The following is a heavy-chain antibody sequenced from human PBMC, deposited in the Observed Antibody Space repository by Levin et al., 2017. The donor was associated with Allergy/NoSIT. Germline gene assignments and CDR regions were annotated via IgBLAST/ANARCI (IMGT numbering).Heavy chain of an antibody. D-gene: IGHD3-22*01. CDR2: IDWDDDK. J-gene: IGHJ5*02. V-gene: IGHV2-70*01. Sequence: ESGPTLVKPTQTLTLTCTFSGFSLSTRGMCVTWIRQPPGKALEWLAFIDWDDDKYYNTSLKSRLTISKDTSKDQVVLTMTNMDPVDTATYYRARMSYYDSSGYYIGRGWFDPWGQGTLVTVSS. CDR1: GFSLSTRGMC. CDR3: ARMSYYDSSGYYIGRGWFDP.